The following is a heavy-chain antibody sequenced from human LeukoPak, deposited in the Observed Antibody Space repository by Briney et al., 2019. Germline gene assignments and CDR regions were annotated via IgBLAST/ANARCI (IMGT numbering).Heavy chain of an antibody. D-gene: IGHD2-2*01. V-gene: IGHV3-48*01. J-gene: IGHJ4*02. CDR1: GFTFSSYS. CDR2: ITTSGGAK. CDR3: AKHIVVVPAAGDSFDY. Sequence: GGSLRLSCAASGFTFSSYSMNWVRQAPGKGLEWISYITTSGGAKNYADSVKGRFTISRDNSKNTLFLQMSSLRAEDTAVYYCAKHIVVVPAAGDSFDYWGQGTLVTVSS.